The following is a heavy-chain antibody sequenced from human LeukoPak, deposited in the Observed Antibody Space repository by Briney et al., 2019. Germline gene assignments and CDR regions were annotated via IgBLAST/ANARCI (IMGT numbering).Heavy chain of an antibody. D-gene: IGHD3-10*01. CDR3: AKDSHPGSGSYYKGNFDY. J-gene: IGHJ4*02. CDR2: IISDGSAT. CDR1: GFTFSSYW. Sequence: GGSLRLSCAASGFTFSSYWMHWVRQAPGKGLVWVSYIISDGSATRYADSVKGRFTISRDNAENSLYLQMNSLRAEDTALYYCAKDSHPGSGSYYKGNFDYWGQGTLVTVSS. V-gene: IGHV3-74*01.